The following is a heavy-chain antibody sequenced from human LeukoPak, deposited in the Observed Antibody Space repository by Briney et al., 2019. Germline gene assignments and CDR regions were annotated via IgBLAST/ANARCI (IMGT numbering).Heavy chain of an antibody. J-gene: IGHJ4*02. V-gene: IGHV1-2*02. CDR1: GYTFTGYY. D-gene: IGHD3-16*01. CDR2: INPNSGGT. CDR3: ARDSDLGGPSPAGY. Sequence: ASVKVSCKASGYTFTGYYMHWVRQAPGQGLEWMGWINPNSGGTSSAQKFQGRVTMTRDTSISTAYMELSRLRSDDTAVYYCARDSDLGGPSPAGYWGQGTLVTVSS.